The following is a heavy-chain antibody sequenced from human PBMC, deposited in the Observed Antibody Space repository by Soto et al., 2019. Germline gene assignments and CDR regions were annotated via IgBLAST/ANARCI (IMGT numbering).Heavy chain of an antibody. Sequence: PSATLSLTCTVSGGSISSYYWSWIRQPPGKGLEWIGYIYYSGSTYYNPSLKSRVTISVGTSKNQFSLKLSSVTAADTAVYYCARHRAPGDYDFWSAIYYFDYWGQGTLVTVSS. CDR3: ARHRAPGDYDFWSAIYYFDY. V-gene: IGHV4-59*08. D-gene: IGHD3-3*01. CDR1: GGSISSYY. J-gene: IGHJ4*02. CDR2: IYYSGST.